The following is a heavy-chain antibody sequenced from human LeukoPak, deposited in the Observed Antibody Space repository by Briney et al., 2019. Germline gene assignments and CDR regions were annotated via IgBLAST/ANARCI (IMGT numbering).Heavy chain of an antibody. J-gene: IGHJ3*02. CDR1: GGSISGYY. V-gene: IGHV4-34*01. CDR2: INHSGST. D-gene: IGHD4-23*01. Sequence: SETLSLTCTVSGGSISGYYWSWIRQPPGKGLEWIGEINHSGSTNYNPSLKSRVTISVDTSKNQFSLKLSSVTAADTAVYYCARTHYGGNYDAFDIWGQGTMVTVSS. CDR3: ARTHYGGNYDAFDI.